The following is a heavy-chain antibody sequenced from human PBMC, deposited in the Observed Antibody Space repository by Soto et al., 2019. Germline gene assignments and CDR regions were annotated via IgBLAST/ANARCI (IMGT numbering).Heavy chain of an antibody. CDR1: GGSISSGGYY. V-gene: IGHV4-31*03. J-gene: IGHJ6*02. CDR2: IYYSGST. D-gene: IGHD4-4*01. CDR3: ARAQTTVTTLRLYYYYYGMDV. Sequence: QVQLQESGPGLVKPSQTLSLTCTVSGGSISSGGYYWSWIRQHPGKGLEWIGYIYYSGSTYYNPSLKSRVTISVDTSKNQFSLKLSSVTAADTAVYYCARAQTTVTTLRLYYYYYGMDVWGQGTTVTVSS.